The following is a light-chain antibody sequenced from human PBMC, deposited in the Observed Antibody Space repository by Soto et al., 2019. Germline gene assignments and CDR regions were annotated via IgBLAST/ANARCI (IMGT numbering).Light chain of an antibody. CDR2: GIS. CDR3: QQHGQWPIT. V-gene: IGKV3D-15*01. J-gene: IGKJ5*01. Sequence: TVMTQSQGTLSVSPGARATLSCRASQSVITNLAWYQQKPGQAPRLLIYGISKRATDIPDRFSGSGSGTEFTLTISSLQPEDFATYYCQQHGQWPITFGQGTRLEI. CDR1: QSVITN.